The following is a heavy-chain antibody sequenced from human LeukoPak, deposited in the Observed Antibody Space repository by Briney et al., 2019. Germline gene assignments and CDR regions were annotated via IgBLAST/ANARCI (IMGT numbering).Heavy chain of an antibody. CDR3: AKDGVGDSSGYYLLEH. D-gene: IGHD3-22*01. J-gene: IGHJ1*01. Sequence: GGSLRLSCAASGFTFTSYAMSWVRQAPGKGLEWVSAMSVSGGSTYYADSVKGQFTVSRDNSKNMLYLEMKSLRGEDTAVYYCAKDGVGDSSGYYLLEHWGQGTLVTVSS. V-gene: IGHV3-23*01. CDR2: MSVSGGST. CDR1: GFTFTSYA.